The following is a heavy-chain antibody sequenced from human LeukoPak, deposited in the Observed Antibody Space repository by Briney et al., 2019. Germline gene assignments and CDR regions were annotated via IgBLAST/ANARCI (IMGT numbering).Heavy chain of an antibody. CDR2: ISSSSSYI. CDR1: GFTFSSYS. CDR3: ARDQVTVTPIDY. D-gene: IGHD4-17*01. Sequence: GGSLRLSCAASGFTFSSYSMNWVRQAPGKGLEWVSSISSSSSYIYYADSVKGRFTISRGNAKNSLYLQMNSLRAEDTAVYYCARDQVTVTPIDYWGQGTLVTVSS. V-gene: IGHV3-21*01. J-gene: IGHJ4*02.